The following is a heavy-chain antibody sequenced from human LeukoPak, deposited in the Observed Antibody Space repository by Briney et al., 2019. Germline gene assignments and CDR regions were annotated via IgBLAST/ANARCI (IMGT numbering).Heavy chain of an antibody. CDR2: ISSSGSTI. J-gene: IGHJ6*04. D-gene: IGHD3-10*01. V-gene: IGHV3-48*03. CDR1: GFTFSSYE. Sequence: GGSLRPSCAASGFTFSSYEMNWVRQAPGKGLEWVSYISSSGSTIYYADSVKGRSTISRDNAKNSLYLQMNSLRAEDTAVYYCARDQQGELLWFGELSYYYGMDVWGKGTTVTVSS. CDR3: ARDQQGELLWFGELSYYYGMDV.